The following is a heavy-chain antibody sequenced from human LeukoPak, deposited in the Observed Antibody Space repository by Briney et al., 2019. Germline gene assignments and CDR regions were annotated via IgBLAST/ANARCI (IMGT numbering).Heavy chain of an antibody. V-gene: IGHV1-2*02. Sequence: ASVKVSCKASGYTLTGYYMHWVRQAPGQGLEWMGWINPNSGGTNYAQKFQGRVTMTRDTSISTAYMELSRLRSDDTAVYYCARSVTIWNYYGMDVWGQGTTVTVSS. J-gene: IGHJ6*02. CDR1: GYTLTGYY. CDR3: ARSVTIWNYYGMDV. CDR2: INPNSGGT. D-gene: IGHD3-9*01.